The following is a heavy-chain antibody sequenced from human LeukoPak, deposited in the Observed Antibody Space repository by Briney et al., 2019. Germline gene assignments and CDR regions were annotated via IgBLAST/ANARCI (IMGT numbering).Heavy chain of an antibody. Sequence: SARVSCKASGGTFSSYGISWVRQAPGQGLEWMGQIMPILDIANYAQKFQGRVTITADKSTSTAYMELSSLRSDDTAVYYCARAGTYYYDSSGDFTVTSGDDAFDIWGQGTMVTVSS. CDR1: GGTFSSYG. J-gene: IGHJ3*02. CDR3: ARAGTYYYDSSGDFTVTSGDDAFDI. D-gene: IGHD3-22*01. CDR2: IMPILDIA. V-gene: IGHV1-69*10.